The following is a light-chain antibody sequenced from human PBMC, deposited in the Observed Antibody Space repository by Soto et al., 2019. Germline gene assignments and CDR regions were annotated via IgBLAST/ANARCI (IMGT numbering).Light chain of an antibody. CDR3: QQYGSSPRT. Sequence: EIVLTQSPASLSVSPGERVTLSCRASQSVSSSYLAWYQQKPGQAPRLLIFAASSRATGIPDRFSGSGSGTDFTLTISRLEPEDFAVYYCQQYGSSPRTFGQGTKVDIK. J-gene: IGKJ1*01. CDR2: AAS. CDR1: QSVSSSY. V-gene: IGKV3-20*01.